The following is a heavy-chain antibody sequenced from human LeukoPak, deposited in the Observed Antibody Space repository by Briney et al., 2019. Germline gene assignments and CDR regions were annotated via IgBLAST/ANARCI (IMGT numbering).Heavy chain of an antibody. V-gene: IGHV3-7*01. CDR3: ARRHGNRVFDY. D-gene: IGHD1-14*01. J-gene: IGHJ4*02. Sequence: PGGSLRLSCAASGFTFSSYWMSWVRQAPGKGLEWVANIKQDGSEKYYVDSVKGRSTISRDNAKNSLYLQMNSLRADDTAVYYCARRHGNRVFDYWGQGTLVTVSS. CDR1: GFTFSSYW. CDR2: IKQDGSEK.